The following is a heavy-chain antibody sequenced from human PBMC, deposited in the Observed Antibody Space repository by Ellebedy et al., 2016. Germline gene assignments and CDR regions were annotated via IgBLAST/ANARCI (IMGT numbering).Heavy chain of an antibody. D-gene: IGHD6-19*01. CDR3: ARGYSSGWYGSNDAFDI. V-gene: IGHV4-59*08. Sequence: SETLSLTCTVSGGSISSYYWSWIRQPPGKGLEWIGYIYYSGSTNYNPSLKSRVTISVDTSKNQFSLKLSSVTAADTAVYYCARGYSSGWYGSNDAFDIWGQGTMVTVSS. CDR2: IYYSGST. J-gene: IGHJ3*02. CDR1: GGSISSYY.